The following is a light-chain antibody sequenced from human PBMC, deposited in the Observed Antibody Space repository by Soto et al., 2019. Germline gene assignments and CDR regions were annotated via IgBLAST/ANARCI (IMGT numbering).Light chain of an antibody. CDR2: DVS. CDR3: SSYTSSSTKV. V-gene: IGLV2-14*01. J-gene: IGLJ2*01. CDR1: SSDVGGYNY. Sequence: QSALTQPASVSGSPGQSITISFTGTSSDVGGYNYVSWYQQHAGKAPKLMIYDVSNRPSGVSNRFSGSKSGNTASLTISGLQAEDEADYYCSSYTSSSTKVFGGGTKLTVL.